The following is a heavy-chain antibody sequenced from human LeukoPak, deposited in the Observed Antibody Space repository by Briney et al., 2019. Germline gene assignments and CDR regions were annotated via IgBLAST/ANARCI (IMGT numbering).Heavy chain of an antibody. V-gene: IGHV1-69*05. J-gene: IGHJ4*02. CDR3: ARDLFYSVSGTYYNVGRVFNY. Sequence: ASVKVSCKASGGTFSSYDISWVRQAPGQGLEWMGGIIPIFDTANYAQKFQGRVTMTRDTSITTAYMELTSLRSDDTAVYYCARDLFYSVSGTYYNVGRVFNYWGQGTLVTVSS. D-gene: IGHD3-10*01. CDR1: GGTFSSYD. CDR2: IIPIFDTA.